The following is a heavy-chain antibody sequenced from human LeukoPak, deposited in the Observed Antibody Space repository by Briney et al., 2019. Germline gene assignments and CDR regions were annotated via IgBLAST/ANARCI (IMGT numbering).Heavy chain of an antibody. D-gene: IGHD3-3*01. CDR3: ASMDGDFWSGYSSTSTLKN. V-gene: IGHV3-21*04. J-gene: IGHJ4*02. CDR2: ISSSSSYI. Sequence: GGSLRLSCAASGFTFSSYSMNWVRQAPGKGLEWVSSISSSSSYIYYADSVKGRFTISRDNAKNSLYLQMNSLRGEDTALYYCASMDGDFWSGYSSTSTLKNWGQGTLVTVSS. CDR1: GFTFSSYS.